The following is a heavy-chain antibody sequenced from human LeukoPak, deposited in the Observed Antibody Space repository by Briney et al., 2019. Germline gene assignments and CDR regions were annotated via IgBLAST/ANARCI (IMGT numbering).Heavy chain of an antibody. CDR2: IIPIFGTA. Sequence: GASVKVSCKASGGTFSSYAISWVRQAPGQGLEWMGGIIPIFGTANYAQKFQGRVTIAADESTSTAYMELSSLRSEDTAVYYCARDRGYCSSTSCYVGAPDYWGQGTLVTVSS. J-gene: IGHJ4*02. CDR1: GGTFSSYA. D-gene: IGHD2-2*01. V-gene: IGHV1-69*13. CDR3: ARDRGYCSSTSCYVGAPDY.